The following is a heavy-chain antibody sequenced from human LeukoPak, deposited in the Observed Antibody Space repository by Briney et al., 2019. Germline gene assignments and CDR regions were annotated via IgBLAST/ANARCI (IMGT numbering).Heavy chain of an antibody. CDR1: GGSFSGYY. J-gene: IGHJ4*02. CDR3: AIYGGNSVFDY. CDR2: INHSGST. D-gene: IGHD4-23*01. Sequence: SETLSLTCAVYGGSFSGYYWSWIRQPPGNGLEWIGEINHSGSTNYNPSLKRRVTISADSSKNQFSLNLSSVTAADTAVYYCAIYGGNSVFDYWGRGALVTVSS. V-gene: IGHV4-34*01.